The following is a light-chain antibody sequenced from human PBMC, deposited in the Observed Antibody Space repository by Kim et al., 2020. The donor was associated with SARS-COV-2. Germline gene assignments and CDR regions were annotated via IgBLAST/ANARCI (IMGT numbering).Light chain of an antibody. J-gene: IGLJ3*02. CDR3: AAWDDSLSGPV. CDR2: RNN. CDR1: SSNIGSNY. V-gene: IGLV1-47*01. Sequence: GQRVTISCSGSSSNIGSNYVYWYQQLPGTAPKLLIYRNNQRPSGVPDRFSGSKSGTSASLAISGLRSEDEADYYCAAWDDSLSGPVFGGGTKLTIL.